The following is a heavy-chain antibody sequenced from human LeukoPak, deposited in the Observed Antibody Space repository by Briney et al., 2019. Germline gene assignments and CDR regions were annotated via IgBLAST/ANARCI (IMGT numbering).Heavy chain of an antibody. CDR3: ARDPPTTFRYSGSYSSFDY. CDR2: ISAYNGNT. V-gene: IGHV1-18*01. J-gene: IGHJ4*02. CDR1: GYTFTSDG. Sequence: ASVKVSCKASGYTFTSDGISWVRQAPGQGLEWMGWISAYNGNTNYAQKLQGRVTMTTDTSTSTAYMELRSLRSDDTAVYYCARDPPTTFRYSGSYSSFDYWGQGTLVTVSS. D-gene: IGHD1-26*01.